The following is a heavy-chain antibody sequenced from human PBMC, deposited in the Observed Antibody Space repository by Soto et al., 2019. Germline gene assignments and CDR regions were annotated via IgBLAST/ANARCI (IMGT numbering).Heavy chain of an antibody. V-gene: IGHV4-31*03. J-gene: IGHJ4*02. CDR1: GVSISSGGYY. CDR3: ARSRILVVAAYFDY. CDR2: IYYSGST. Sequence: PAETLSLTCTVSGVSISSGGYYWSWIRQHPGKGLEWIGYIYYSGSTYYNPSLKSRVTISVDTSKNQFSLKLSSVTAADTAVYYCARSRILVVAAYFDYWGQGTLVTVSS. D-gene: IGHD2-15*01.